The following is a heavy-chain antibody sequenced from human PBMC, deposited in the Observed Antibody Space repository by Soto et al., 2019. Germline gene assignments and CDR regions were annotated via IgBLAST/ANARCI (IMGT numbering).Heavy chain of an antibody. CDR2: INHSGST. Sequence: SETLSLTCAVYGGSFSCYYWSWIRQPPGKGLEWIGEINHSGSTNYNPSLKSRVTISVDTSKNQFSLKLSSVTAADTAVYYCARGNYYYYYGMDVWGQGTTVTVS. CDR3: ARGNYYYYYGMDV. CDR1: GGSFSCYY. V-gene: IGHV4-34*01. J-gene: IGHJ6*02.